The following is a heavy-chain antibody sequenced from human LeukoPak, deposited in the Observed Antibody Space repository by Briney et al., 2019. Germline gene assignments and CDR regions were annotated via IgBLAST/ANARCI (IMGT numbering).Heavy chain of an antibody. CDR3: ATAAEYSSTNYGMDV. Sequence: GASVKVSCKVSGYTLTELSMRWVRQAPGKGLEWMGGFDPEDGETIYAQKFQGRVTMTEDTSTDTAYMELSSLRSEDTAVYYCATAAEYSSTNYGMDVWGQGTTVTVSS. V-gene: IGHV1-24*01. D-gene: IGHD6-6*01. CDR2: FDPEDGET. CDR1: GYTLTELS. J-gene: IGHJ6*02.